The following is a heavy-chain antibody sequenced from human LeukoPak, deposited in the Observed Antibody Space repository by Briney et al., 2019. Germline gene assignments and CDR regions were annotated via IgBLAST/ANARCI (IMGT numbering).Heavy chain of an antibody. Sequence: GGSLRLSCAASGFTFSDYYMSWIRQAPGKGLEWVSYISSSSSTIYYADSVKGRFAISRDNARTSLYLQINRLRAEDTAIYYCARVSGSSLTHYFDNWGQGTLVTVSS. D-gene: IGHD1-26*01. CDR1: GFTFSDYY. CDR2: ISSSSSTI. J-gene: IGHJ4*02. CDR3: ARVSGSSLTHYFDN. V-gene: IGHV3-11*04.